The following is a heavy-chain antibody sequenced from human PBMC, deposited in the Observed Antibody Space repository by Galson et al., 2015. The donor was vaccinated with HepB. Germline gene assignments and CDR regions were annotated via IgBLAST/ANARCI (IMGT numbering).Heavy chain of an antibody. V-gene: IGHV3-30*04. D-gene: IGHD5-18*01. CDR3: ARGLEGGYSFGKDY. J-gene: IGHJ4*02. Sequence: SLRLSCAASGFTFSSYAMHWVRQAPGKGLEWVAVISYDGSNKYYADSVKGRFTISRDNSKNTLYLQMNSLRAEDTAVYYCARGLEGGYSFGKDYWGQGTLVTVSS. CDR2: ISYDGSNK. CDR1: GFTFSSYA.